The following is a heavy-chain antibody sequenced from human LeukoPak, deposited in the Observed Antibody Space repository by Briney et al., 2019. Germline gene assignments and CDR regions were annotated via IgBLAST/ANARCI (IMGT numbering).Heavy chain of an antibody. CDR1: GFTFTRHG. V-gene: IGHV3-30*02. Sequence: PGGSLRLSCAASGFTFTRHGMHWVRQAPGKGLDWVAYIRSDGRDQYYADSVEGRFTNSRDDSKNTLHLQLNSLSAEDTAVYYCARDRHPWYLDLWGRGTLVTVSS. CDR2: IRSDGRDQ. J-gene: IGHJ2*01. CDR3: ARDRHPWYLDL.